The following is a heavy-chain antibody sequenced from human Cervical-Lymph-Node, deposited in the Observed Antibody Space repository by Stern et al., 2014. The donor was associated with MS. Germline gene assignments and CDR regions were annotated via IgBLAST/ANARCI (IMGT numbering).Heavy chain of an antibody. D-gene: IGHD6-6*01. Sequence: LHWVRRAPGQGLEWMGRVNPKSGGTSYAQSFQGRVTLTRDTSITTAYMDLSRLTSDDTAVYYCTRALRIADRPSPGGHWFDPWGQGTLVIVSS. J-gene: IGHJ5*02. V-gene: IGHV1-2*02. CDR2: VNPKSGGT. CDR3: TRALRIADRPSPGGHWFDP.